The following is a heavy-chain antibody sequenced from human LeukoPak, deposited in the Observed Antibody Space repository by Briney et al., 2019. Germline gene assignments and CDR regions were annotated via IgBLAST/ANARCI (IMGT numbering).Heavy chain of an antibody. Sequence: GGSVRLSCAASGFTFSSFAMSWVRQAPGKGLEWVSIIYSGGSTYYEDSLKGRFTISRDNSKNTLYLQMNSLRAEDTAVYYCARAGSSGWYRDWFDPWGQGTLVTVSS. CDR3: ARAGSSGWYRDWFDP. V-gene: IGHV3-23*03. D-gene: IGHD6-19*01. CDR1: GFTFSSFA. CDR2: IYSGGST. J-gene: IGHJ5*02.